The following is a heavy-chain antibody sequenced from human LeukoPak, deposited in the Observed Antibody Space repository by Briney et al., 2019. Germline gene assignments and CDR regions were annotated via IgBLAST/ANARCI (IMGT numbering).Heavy chain of an antibody. J-gene: IGHJ4*02. CDR3: ASGGYSFFY. Sequence: PGGSLRLSCAASGFSFSSYWMNWVRQAPGKGLEWLANIKQDGSEKYYVDSVKGRFTISRDNAKNSLYLQMNSLRAEDTAVYYCASGGYSFFYWGQGTLVTVSS. V-gene: IGHV3-7*03. CDR2: IKQDGSEK. D-gene: IGHD5-18*01. CDR1: GFSFSSYW.